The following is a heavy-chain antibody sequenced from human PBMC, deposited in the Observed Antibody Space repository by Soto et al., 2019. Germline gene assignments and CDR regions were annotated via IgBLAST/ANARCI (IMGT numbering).Heavy chain of an antibody. J-gene: IGHJ6*02. Sequence: GGSLRLSCAASGFTFSGSAMHWVRQASGKGLEWVGRIRSKANSYATAYAASVKGRYTISRDDSKNTAYLQMNSLKTEDTAVYYCTRRVVATPDYYYYGMDVWGQGTTVTVSS. D-gene: IGHD5-12*01. V-gene: IGHV3-73*01. CDR3: TRRVVATPDYYYYGMDV. CDR1: GFTFSGSA. CDR2: IRSKANSYAT.